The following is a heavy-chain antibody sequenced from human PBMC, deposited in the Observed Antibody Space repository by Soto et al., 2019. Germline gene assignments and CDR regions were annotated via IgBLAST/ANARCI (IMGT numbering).Heavy chain of an antibody. Sequence: QITLKESGPTLVKPTQTLTLTCTYSEFSLRTTGVGVGWIRRPPGKALEWLGLIYWNDDTRYRPSLKSRLTLASDISKSQVVLTMTNMDPVDTATYYCAHTWGLPFDYWGQGTLVIVSS. D-gene: IGHD3-16*01. V-gene: IGHV2-5*01. CDR3: AHTWGLPFDY. CDR2: IYWNDDT. CDR1: EFSLRTTGVG. J-gene: IGHJ4*02.